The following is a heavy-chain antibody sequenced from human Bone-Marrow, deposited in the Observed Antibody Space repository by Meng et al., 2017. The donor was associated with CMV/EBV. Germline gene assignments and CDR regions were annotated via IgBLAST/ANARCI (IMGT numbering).Heavy chain of an antibody. Sequence: GGSLRLSCAASGFTFSSYEMNWVSQAPGKGLEWVSYISSSGSTIYYADSVKGRFTISRDNAKNSLYLQMNSMRAEDTAVYYCARVEYYYDSSGYYFDYWGQGTLVAVSS. CDR1: GFTFSSYE. CDR2: ISSSGSTI. J-gene: IGHJ4*02. D-gene: IGHD3-22*01. V-gene: IGHV3-48*03. CDR3: ARVEYYYDSSGYYFDY.